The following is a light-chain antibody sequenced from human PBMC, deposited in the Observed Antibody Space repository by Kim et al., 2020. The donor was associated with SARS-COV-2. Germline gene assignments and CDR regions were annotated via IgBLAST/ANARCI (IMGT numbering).Light chain of an antibody. V-gene: IGKV3-20*01. CDR2: GAS. CDR1: QGVMHSY. CDR3: EQYGTPPYT. Sequence: LSPGERATLYGRATQGVMHSYFAWYQQTPGHAPTILVYGASSRAMGTPDRLSRSGSGTEFTLTISRLEPEAFAVYYCEQYGTPPYTFGQGTKLEI. J-gene: IGKJ2*01.